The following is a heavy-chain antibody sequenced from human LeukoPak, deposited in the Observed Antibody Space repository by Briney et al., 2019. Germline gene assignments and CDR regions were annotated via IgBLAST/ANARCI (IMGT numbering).Heavy chain of an antibody. D-gene: IGHD6-13*01. Sequence: GGSLRLSCAASGFTFSSNYISWVRQAPGKGLEWVSVIYSGGTTYYADSVKGRFTISRDNSKNTLYLQMSSLRAEDTAVYYCARGDSIAAAGRFDYWGQGTLVTVSS. CDR2: IYSGGTT. CDR1: GFTFSSNY. CDR3: ARGDSIAAAGRFDY. J-gene: IGHJ4*02. V-gene: IGHV3-53*01.